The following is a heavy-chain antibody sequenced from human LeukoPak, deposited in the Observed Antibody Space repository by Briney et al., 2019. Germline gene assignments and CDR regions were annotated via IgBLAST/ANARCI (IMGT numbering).Heavy chain of an antibody. Sequence: GGSLRLSCTASGFTFNTYWMSWVRQAPGKGLEWVANIKQDGNEKYYVDSVKGRFTISRDNAKNSLYLQMNSLRAEDTAVYYCAGRYNAIAIFDFWGQGTLVTVSS. CDR1: GFTFNTYW. CDR2: IKQDGNEK. J-gene: IGHJ4*02. CDR3: AGRYNAIAIFDF. V-gene: IGHV3-7*01. D-gene: IGHD5-12*01.